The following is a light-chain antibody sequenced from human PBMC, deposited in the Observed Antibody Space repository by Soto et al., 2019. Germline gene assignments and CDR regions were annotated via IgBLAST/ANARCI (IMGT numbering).Light chain of an antibody. CDR2: YVT. CDR1: SSDVGAHNY. CDR3: CTWGGSSV. V-gene: IGLV2-11*01. J-gene: IGLJ1*01. Sequence: QSALTQPRSVSGSPGQSVTISCTGTSSDVGAHNYVSWYQQHPGKAPKLMISYVTKRPSGVPARLSGSKSGNTASLTISGLQAEDEADYYCCTWGGSSVFGTGTKVTVL.